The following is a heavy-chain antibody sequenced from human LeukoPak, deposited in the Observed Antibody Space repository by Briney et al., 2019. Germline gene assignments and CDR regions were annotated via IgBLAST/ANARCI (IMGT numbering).Heavy chain of an antibody. J-gene: IGHJ3*02. CDR2: ISGSGGST. Sequence: GGSLRLSCAASGFTFSSYAMSWVRQAPGKGLEWVSAISGSGGSTYYADSVKGRFTISRDNSKNTLYLQMNSLRAEDTAVYYCAKDPRTGTPFSAPAAFDIWGKGKRVTVSS. D-gene: IGHD1-7*01. CDR1: GFTFSSYA. CDR3: AKDPRTGTPFSAPAAFDI. V-gene: IGHV3-23*01.